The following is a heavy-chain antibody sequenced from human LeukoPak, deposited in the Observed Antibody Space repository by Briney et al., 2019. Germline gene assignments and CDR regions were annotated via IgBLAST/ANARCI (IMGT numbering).Heavy chain of an antibody. J-gene: IGHJ4*02. Sequence: PSQTLSLTCTVSGGSISSGDYYWSWIRQPPGKGLEWIGYIYYSGSTYYNPSLKSRVTISVDTSKNQFSLKLSSVTAADTAVYYCARDLGYYDSSGSDAGGYWGQGTLVTVSS. CDR3: ARDLGYYDSSGSDAGGY. CDR1: GGSISSGDYY. D-gene: IGHD3-22*01. CDR2: IYYSGST. V-gene: IGHV4-30-4*08.